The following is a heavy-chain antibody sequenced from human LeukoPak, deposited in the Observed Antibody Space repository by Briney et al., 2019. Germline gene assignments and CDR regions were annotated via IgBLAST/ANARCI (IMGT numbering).Heavy chain of an antibody. D-gene: IGHD2-15*01. V-gene: IGHV4-34*01. J-gene: IGHJ5*02. Sequence: SETLSLTCAVYGGSFSGYYWSWIRQPPGKGLEWIGEINHSGSTNYNPSLKSRVTISVDTSKNQFSLRLSSVTAADTAVYYCARFFSAATWGYNWFDPWGQGTLVIVSS. CDR3: ARFFSAATWGYNWFDP. CDR2: INHSGST. CDR1: GGSFSGYY.